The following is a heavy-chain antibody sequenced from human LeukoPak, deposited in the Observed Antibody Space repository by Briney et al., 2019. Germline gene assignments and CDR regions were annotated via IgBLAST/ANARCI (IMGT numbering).Heavy chain of an antibody. D-gene: IGHD3-3*01. CDR2: IYHSGST. Sequence: SETLSLTCAVSGYSISSGYYWGWIRQPPGKGLEWIGSIYHSGSTYYNPSLKSRVTISVDTSKNQFSLKLSSVTAADTAVYYCARQPYDFWSRYPFDYWGQGTLVTVSS. CDR3: ARQPYDFWSRYPFDY. V-gene: IGHV4-38-2*01. CDR1: GYSISSGYY. J-gene: IGHJ4*02.